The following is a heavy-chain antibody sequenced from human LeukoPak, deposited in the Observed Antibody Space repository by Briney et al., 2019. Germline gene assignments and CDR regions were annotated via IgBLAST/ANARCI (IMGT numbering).Heavy chain of an antibody. CDR3: VKVLGRVRGTPDP. CDR2: ISGSGNGGSI. Sequence: PGGSLRLSCSASGFVFSIYTMYWVRQAPGKGPEYVSTISGSGNGGSIYYADSVKGRFTISRDDSKSIVYLQMNGLRSEDTAVYYCVKVLGRVRGTPDPGAKGPRVPVSS. D-gene: IGHD1-26*01. V-gene: IGHV3-64D*06. J-gene: IGHJ5*02. CDR1: GFVFSIYT.